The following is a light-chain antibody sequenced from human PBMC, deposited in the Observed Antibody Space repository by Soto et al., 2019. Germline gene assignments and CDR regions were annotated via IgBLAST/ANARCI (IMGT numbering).Light chain of an antibody. CDR1: QSISSY. CDR2: AAS. V-gene: IGKV1-39*01. Sequence: DIQMTQSPSSLSASVGDRVTITCRASQSISSYLNWYQQKPGKAPKLLIYAASSLQSGVPSRFSGSGSGTDFTLTISSLPPEDFVTYYCQQSYSTLELTFGGGTKVEIK. J-gene: IGKJ4*01. CDR3: QQSYSTLELT.